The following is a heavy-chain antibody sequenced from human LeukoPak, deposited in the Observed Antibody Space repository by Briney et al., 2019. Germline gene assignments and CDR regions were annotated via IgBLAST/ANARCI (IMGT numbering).Heavy chain of an antibody. CDR3: ARDGTAAGLYFDL. J-gene: IGHJ4*01. Sequence: GGSLRLSCEVSGFTFTDYWMNWVRQAPGQGPEWVASIRQDGSEKTYVDSVKGRFTISRDNTKNSLSLQLNGLRAEDTAVYYCARDGTAAGLYFDLWGQGTLVTVSS. CDR1: GFTFTDYW. CDR2: IRQDGSEK. D-gene: IGHD6-13*01. V-gene: IGHV3-7*01.